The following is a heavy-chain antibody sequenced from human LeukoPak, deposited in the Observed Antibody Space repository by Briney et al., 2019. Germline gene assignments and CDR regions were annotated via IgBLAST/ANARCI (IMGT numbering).Heavy chain of an antibody. J-gene: IGHJ3*02. D-gene: IGHD1-26*01. V-gene: IGHV3-53*01. CDR1: GFTVSSNY. Sequence: GGSLRLSCAASGFTVSSNYMSWVRQAPGKGLEWVSVIYSGGNTYYADSVKGRFTISRDNSKNTLFLQMDSLRADDTAVYYCARGGRAGWSGSYEDSFDIWGQGTTVTVSS. CDR3: ARGGRAGWSGSYEDSFDI. CDR2: IYSGGNT.